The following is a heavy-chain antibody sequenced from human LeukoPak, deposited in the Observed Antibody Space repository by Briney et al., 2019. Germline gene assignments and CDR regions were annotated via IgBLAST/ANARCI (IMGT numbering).Heavy chain of an antibody. CDR3: ARGEGYNWFDP. CDR2: VNPNSGNT. J-gene: IGHJ5*02. Sequence: ASVRVSCKASGYTFTSYDINWVRQATGQGLEWMGRVNPNSGNTGYAQKFQGRVTMTRNTSISTAYMELSSLRSEDTAVYYCARGEGYNWFDPWGQGTLVTVSS. V-gene: IGHV1-8*01. CDR1: GYTFTSYD.